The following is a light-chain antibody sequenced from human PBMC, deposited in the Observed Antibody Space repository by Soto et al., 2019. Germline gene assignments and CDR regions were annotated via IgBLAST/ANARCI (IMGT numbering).Light chain of an antibody. CDR1: QSVSRN. CDR3: QHYNNWPRT. J-gene: IGKJ1*01. V-gene: IGKV3-15*01. Sequence: EIVMTQSPATLSVSPGERATLSCRASQSVSRNLAWYQQKPGQAPRLLIYGASTRATGIPARFSGSGSGTEFTLTISSLQSEDFEVYYCQHYNNWPRTFGQGTKLEIK. CDR2: GAS.